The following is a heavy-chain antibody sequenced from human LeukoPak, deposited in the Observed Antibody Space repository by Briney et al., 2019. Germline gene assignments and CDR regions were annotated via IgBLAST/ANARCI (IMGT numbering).Heavy chain of an antibody. Sequence: GGSLRLSCAASGFTFSSYAMSWVRQAPGKGLEWVSGISGSGGSTYYGDSVKGRFTISRDNSKNTLYLQMNSLRAEDTAVYYCAKGDRAVAGHNYFDYWGQGTLVTVSS. CDR3: AKGDRAVAGHNYFDY. CDR2: ISGSGGST. CDR1: GFTFSSYA. V-gene: IGHV3-23*01. D-gene: IGHD6-19*01. J-gene: IGHJ4*02.